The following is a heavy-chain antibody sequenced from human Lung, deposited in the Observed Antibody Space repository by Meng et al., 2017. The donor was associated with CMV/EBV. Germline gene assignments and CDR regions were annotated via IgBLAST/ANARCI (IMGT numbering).Heavy chain of an antibody. CDR1: GFTFIDYT. CDR2: ISPDGSNK. CDR3: ARDMFAWAVPATPFEY. J-gene: IGHJ4*02. V-gene: IGHV3-30*09. D-gene: IGHD3-10*02. Sequence: GESXKISCSGSGFTFIDYTLHWVRQAPGKGLEWVALISPDGSNKYYADSVKGRFAVSRDNSKNTLYLQMNSLRPEDTAVYYCARDMFAWAVPATPFEYWGQGNXVPVYS.